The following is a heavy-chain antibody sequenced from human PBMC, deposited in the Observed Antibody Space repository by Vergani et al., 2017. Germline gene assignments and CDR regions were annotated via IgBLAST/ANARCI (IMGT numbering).Heavy chain of an antibody. Sequence: QLQLQESGSGLVKPSQTLSLTCAVSGGSISSGGYSWSWIRQPPGKGLEWIGYIYHSGSTYYNPSLKTRVTISVDRSKNQFSLKLSSVTAADTAVYYCARVGGGTYYGGDCYVDYWGQGTLVTVSS. CDR2: IYHSGST. CDR3: ARVGGGTYYGGDCYVDY. D-gene: IGHD2-21*02. CDR1: GGSISSGGYS. J-gene: IGHJ4*02. V-gene: IGHV4-30-2*01.